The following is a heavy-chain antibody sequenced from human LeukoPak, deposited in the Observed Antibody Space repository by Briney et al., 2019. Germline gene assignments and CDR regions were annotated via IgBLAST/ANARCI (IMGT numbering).Heavy chain of an antibody. J-gene: IGHJ4*02. CDR2: IYSSGNT. CDR3: ASGSSSWTSFDY. Sequence: SETLSLTCTVSGGSLSSYYWSWIRQPAGKGLEWIGRIYSSGNTNYNPSLKSRVTMSLDTSKNQLSLKLTSVTAADTAVYYCASGSSSWTSFDYWGQGTLVTVSS. V-gene: IGHV4-4*07. D-gene: IGHD6-13*01. CDR1: GGSLSSYY.